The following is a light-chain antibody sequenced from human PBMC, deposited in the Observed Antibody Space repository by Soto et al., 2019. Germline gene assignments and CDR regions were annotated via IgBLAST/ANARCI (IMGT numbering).Light chain of an antibody. V-gene: IGKV1-5*01. CDR2: DAS. Sequence: IQMTQSPSTLSASVGDRVTITCRASQSVSSWLAWYQQKPGKAPKVLIYDASSLESGVPSRFSGSGSGTELTLTISSLQPDDFATYYCQQYNRYWTFGQGTKV. J-gene: IGKJ1*01. CDR3: QQYNRYWT. CDR1: QSVSSW.